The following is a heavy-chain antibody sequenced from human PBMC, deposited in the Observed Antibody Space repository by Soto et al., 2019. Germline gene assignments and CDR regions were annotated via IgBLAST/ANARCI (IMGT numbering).Heavy chain of an antibody. CDR1: GYTFTGYY. Sequence: QVQLVQSGAEVKKPGASVKVSCKASGYTFTGYYMHWVRQAPGQGLEWMGWINPNSGGTNYAQKFQGWLTMTRDTSRSPAYMELRRLRSDDTAVYYCARGGTTTVTTPNYCYCGLDVWGQGPTLTVSS. V-gene: IGHV1-2*04. D-gene: IGHD4-17*01. CDR3: ARGGTTTVTTPNYCYCGLDV. J-gene: IGHJ6*02. CDR2: INPNSGGT.